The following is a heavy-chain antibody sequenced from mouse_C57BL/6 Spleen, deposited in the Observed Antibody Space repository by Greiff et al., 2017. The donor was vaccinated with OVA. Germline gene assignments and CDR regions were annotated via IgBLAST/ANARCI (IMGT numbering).Heavy chain of an antibody. CDR2: IDPEDGET. CDR1: GFNIKDYY. J-gene: IGHJ4*01. CDR3: ASYYGNPYYYAMDY. V-gene: IGHV14-2*01. Sequence: VQLKQPGAELVKPGASVKLSCTASGFNIKDYYMHWVKQRTEQGLEWIGRIDPEDGETKYAPKFQGKATITADTSSNTAYLQLSSLTSEDTAVYYCASYYGNPYYYAMDYWGQGTSVTVSS. D-gene: IGHD2-1*01.